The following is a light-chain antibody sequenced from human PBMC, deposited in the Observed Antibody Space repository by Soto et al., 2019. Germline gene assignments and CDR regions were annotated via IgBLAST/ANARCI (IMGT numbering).Light chain of an antibody. Sequence: EIVLTQSPGTLSLSPGEGDTLSCRASQSVSSNSFAWHQQKPGQAPRLLIHGASNRAAGIQDRFSGSGSGTDFTLTIRRLEPEDFAVYYCHQYGRSPRTFGQGTKVDIK. CDR1: QSVSSNS. CDR3: HQYGRSPRT. CDR2: GAS. V-gene: IGKV3-20*01. J-gene: IGKJ1*01.